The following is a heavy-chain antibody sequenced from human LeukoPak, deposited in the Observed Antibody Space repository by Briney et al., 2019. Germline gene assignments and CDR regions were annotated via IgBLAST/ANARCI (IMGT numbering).Heavy chain of an antibody. Sequence: GRSLRLSCAASGFTFSSYAMHWVRQAPGKGLEYVSAISSNGGSTYYANSVKGRFTISRDNSKNTLYLQMGSLRAEDMAVYYCARSSYYDFWSGFDYWGQGTLVTVSS. CDR1: GFTFSSYA. V-gene: IGHV3-64*01. CDR2: ISSNGGST. J-gene: IGHJ4*02. CDR3: ARSSYYDFWSGFDY. D-gene: IGHD3-3*01.